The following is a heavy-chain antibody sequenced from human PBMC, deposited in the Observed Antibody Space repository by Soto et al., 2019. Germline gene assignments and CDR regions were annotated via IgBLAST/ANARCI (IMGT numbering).Heavy chain of an antibody. CDR2: IIPILNTA. J-gene: IGHJ6*02. Sequence: QVHLVQSGAEVKKPGSSVRVSCKTSGGTFSSYSFTWVRQAPGQGLEWMGEIIPILNTANFAQKFQSRVTITADEPTSTVYMDLSSLSPDDTAVYYCARVDYDSTYGFYYYGLDVWGHGTTVTVSS. D-gene: IGHD3-10*01. CDR3: ARVDYDSTYGFYYYGLDV. CDR1: GGTFSSYS. V-gene: IGHV1-69*01.